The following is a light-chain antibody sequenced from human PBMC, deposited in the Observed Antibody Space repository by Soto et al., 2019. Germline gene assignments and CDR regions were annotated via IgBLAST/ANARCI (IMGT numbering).Light chain of an antibody. V-gene: IGLV2-8*01. Sequence: QSALTQPPSASGSPLQSVTISCTGTSSDVGGYNYVSWYQHHPGKAPKLIIYEVYKRPSGVPDRFSGSKSGNTAALTVSGLQAEEEVYYCCSSYVGTNGEFFGRGTKVT. CDR3: SSYVGTNGEF. CDR2: EVY. J-gene: IGLJ1*01. CDR1: SSDVGGYNY.